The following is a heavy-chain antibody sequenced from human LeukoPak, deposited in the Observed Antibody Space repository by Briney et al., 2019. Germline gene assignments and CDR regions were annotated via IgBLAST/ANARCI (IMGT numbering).Heavy chain of an antibody. CDR3: ARGGDVVGALFDS. CDR1: GFTVSSCF. V-gene: IGHV3-53*01. J-gene: IGHJ4*02. CDR2: IYNVGST. Sequence: PGGSLRLSCAATGFTVSSCFMGWVRLAPGKGLEWVSVIYNVGSTYYADSVKGRFTQSRDNSKNTVYLQMNNLRAEDTAVYYCARGGDVVGALFDSWGQGTPVTVSS. D-gene: IGHD1-26*01.